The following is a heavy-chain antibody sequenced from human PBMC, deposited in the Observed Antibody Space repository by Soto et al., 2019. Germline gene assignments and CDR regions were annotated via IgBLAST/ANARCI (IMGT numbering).Heavy chain of an antibody. Sequence: ASVKVSFKTSGYTFAAYYIHWIRQAPGQGLEWMGWINPTSGGTVYAQNFQDRVTMTRDTSISTAYMELRRLNSDDTAVYYCARDPGYGDYWGYFFDSWGQGTPVTVSS. J-gene: IGHJ4*02. V-gene: IGHV1-2*02. CDR2: INPTSGGT. CDR3: ARDPGYGDYWGYFFDS. CDR1: GYTFAAYY. D-gene: IGHD4-17*01.